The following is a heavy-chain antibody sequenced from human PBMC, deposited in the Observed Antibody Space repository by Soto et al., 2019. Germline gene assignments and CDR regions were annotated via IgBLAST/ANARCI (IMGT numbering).Heavy chain of an antibody. CDR1: GFTFSRYA. V-gene: IGHV3-23*01. D-gene: IGHD6-19*01. Sequence: GGSLRLSCAASGFTFSRYAMSWVRQAPGKGLEWVSALTSSGNGTYYADSVKGRFTISRDNSKNTVYLQMNSLRVEDTAVYYCAKREAVAGNSHYYYGLDAWGHGTTVTVSS. CDR2: LTSSGNGT. J-gene: IGHJ6*02. CDR3: AKREAVAGNSHYYYGLDA.